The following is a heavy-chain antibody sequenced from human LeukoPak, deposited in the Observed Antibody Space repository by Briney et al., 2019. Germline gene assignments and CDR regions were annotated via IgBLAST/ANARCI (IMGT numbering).Heavy chain of an antibody. CDR1: GGSISSYY. V-gene: IGHV4-59*05. J-gene: IGHJ4*02. Sequence: TSETLSLTCTVSGGSISSYYWSWIRQPAGKGLEWIGSIYYSGSTYYNPSLKSRVTISVDTSKNQFSLKLSSVTAADTAVYYCARVLLWFGEPGPFDYWGQGTLVTVSS. CDR3: ARVLLWFGEPGPFDY. D-gene: IGHD3-10*01. CDR2: IYYSGST.